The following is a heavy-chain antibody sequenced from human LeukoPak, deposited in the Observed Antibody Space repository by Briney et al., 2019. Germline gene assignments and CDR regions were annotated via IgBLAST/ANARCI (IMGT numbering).Heavy chain of an antibody. V-gene: IGHV4-59*03. Sequence: TSETLSLTCTVSGASISSYYWSWIRQPPGQGLEWIGYVHYSGITDYNPSLQSRVTFSVDTSKSQFSLKLSSVTAADTAVYYCASQLGGTTFHWGQGTLVTVSS. D-gene: IGHD1-1*01. CDR2: VHYSGIT. J-gene: IGHJ4*02. CDR1: GASISSYY. CDR3: ASQLGGTTFH.